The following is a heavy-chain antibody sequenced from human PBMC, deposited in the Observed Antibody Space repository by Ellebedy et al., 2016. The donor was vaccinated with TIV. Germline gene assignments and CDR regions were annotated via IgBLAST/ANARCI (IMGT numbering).Heavy chain of an antibody. Sequence: SETLSLTCAVSGGSISSRNWWSWVRQPPGKGLEWIAEIYHSGSANYNPSLKSRVTISVDKSKNQLSLRLNSVTAADTAVYYCARDDGTRSVAGTLAGQGFDPWGPGTLVIVSS. D-gene: IGHD6-19*01. CDR2: IYHSGSA. CDR1: GGSISSRNW. J-gene: IGHJ5*02. V-gene: IGHV4-4*02. CDR3: ARDDGTRSVAGTLAGQGFDP.